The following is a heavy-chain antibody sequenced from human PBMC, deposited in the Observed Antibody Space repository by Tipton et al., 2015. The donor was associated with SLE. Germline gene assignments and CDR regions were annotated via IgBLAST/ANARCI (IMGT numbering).Heavy chain of an antibody. CDR2: NNYSGST. J-gene: IGHJ4*02. CDR3: ARRRGSSWYEDYFDY. D-gene: IGHD6-13*01. V-gene: IGHV4-59*11. Sequence: TLSLTCTVSGGSISSHYWSWIWRPPGKALVWIAYNNYSGSTNYNPSHKSRVTMSVDTSKNQFSLKLSSVTAADTAVYYCARRRGSSWYEDYFDYWGQGTLVTVSS. CDR1: GGSISSHY.